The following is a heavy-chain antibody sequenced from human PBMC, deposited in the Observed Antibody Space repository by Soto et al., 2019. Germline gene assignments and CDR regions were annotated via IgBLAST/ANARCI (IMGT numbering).Heavy chain of an antibody. J-gene: IGHJ6*02. V-gene: IGHV1-69*02. CDR2: IIPILGIA. CDR3: ARPRGDLDGMDV. CDR1: GGTFSSYT. Sequence: SVRVSCKASGGTFSSYTISWVRQAPGQGLEWMGRIIPILGIANYAQRFQGRVTITADKSTSTAYMELSSLRPEDTAVYYCARPRGDLDGMDVWGQGTTVTVPS. D-gene: IGHD3-3*01.